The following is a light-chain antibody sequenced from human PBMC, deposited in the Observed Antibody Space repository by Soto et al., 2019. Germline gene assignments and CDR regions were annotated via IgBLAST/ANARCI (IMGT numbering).Light chain of an antibody. CDR3: QQYSTDPFT. J-gene: IGKJ3*01. CDR1: RSITNW. V-gene: IGKV1-5*01. CDR2: DAS. Sequence: DIQMTQSPSTLSASVGDRVTLTCRASRSITNWLAWFQQKPGKAPKLLIYDASNLESGVPSRFSGSGSGTEFTLSISSLQPDDFGTYYCQQYSTDPFTFGPGTRWIS.